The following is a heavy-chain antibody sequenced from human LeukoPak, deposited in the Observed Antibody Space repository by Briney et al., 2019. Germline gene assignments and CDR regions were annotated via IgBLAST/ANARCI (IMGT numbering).Heavy chain of an antibody. CDR2: IIPIFGTA. Sequence: ASVKVSCKASGGTFSSYAISWVRQAPGQGLEWMGGIIPIFGTANYAQKFQGRVTITADESTSTAYMELSSLRSEDTAVYYCARVASVTTVRDAFDIWGQGTMVTVSS. CDR1: GGTFSSYA. CDR3: ARVASVTTVRDAFDI. J-gene: IGHJ3*02. D-gene: IGHD4-17*01. V-gene: IGHV1-69*13.